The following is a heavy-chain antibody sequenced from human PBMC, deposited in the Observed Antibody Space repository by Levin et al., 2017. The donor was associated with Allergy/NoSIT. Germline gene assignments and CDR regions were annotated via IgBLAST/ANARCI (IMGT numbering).Heavy chain of an antibody. D-gene: IGHD3-3*01. CDR1: GFTFSSYG. CDR3: AKENVPSGRGWDFWSGYYTPPYYDYGMDV. V-gene: IGHV3-30*18. J-gene: IGHJ6*02. Sequence: GESLKISCAASGFTFSSYGMHWVRQAPGKGLEWVAVISYDGSNKYYADSVKGRFTISRDNSKNTLYLQMNSLRAEDTAVYYCAKENVPSGRGWDFWSGYYTPPYYDYGMDVWGQGTTVTVSS. CDR2: ISYDGSNK.